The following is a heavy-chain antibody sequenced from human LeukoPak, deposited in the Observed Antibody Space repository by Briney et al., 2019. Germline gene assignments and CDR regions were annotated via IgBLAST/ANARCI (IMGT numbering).Heavy chain of an antibody. CDR2: IYTSGST. D-gene: IGHD4-17*01. J-gene: IGHJ4*02. Sequence: SETLSLTCTVSGDSISGFYWSWIRQAAGKGLEWIGHIYTSGSTNYNPPLKSRVTMSVDMSKNQFSLKLRSVTAADTAVYYCARSTVTTSYFDYWGQGTLVTVSS. V-gene: IGHV4-4*07. CDR3: ARSTVTTSYFDY. CDR1: GDSISGFY.